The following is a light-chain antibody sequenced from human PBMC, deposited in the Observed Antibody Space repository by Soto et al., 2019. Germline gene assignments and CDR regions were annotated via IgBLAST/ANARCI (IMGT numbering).Light chain of an antibody. CDR3: QQYGSSET. J-gene: IGKJ1*01. Sequence: EIVLTQSPGTLSLSPGERATNSCRAGQSVSSSYLAWYQQKPGQAPRLLIYGASSRATGIPDRFSGSGSGTDFTLTISRLEPEDFAVYYCQQYGSSETFGQGTKV. CDR2: GAS. V-gene: IGKV3-20*01. CDR1: QSVSSSY.